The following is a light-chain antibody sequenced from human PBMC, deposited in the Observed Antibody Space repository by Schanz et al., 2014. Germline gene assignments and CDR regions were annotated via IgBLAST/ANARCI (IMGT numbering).Light chain of an antibody. Sequence: EIVLTQSPATLSLSPGERATLSCRASQSVNNYLAWYQQRPGQAPRLVIYGASSRATGIPDRFSGSGSGTDFSLTISRLEPEHFAVYYCQQRTNWPSLTFGGGTKVEIK. J-gene: IGKJ4*01. V-gene: IGKV3-11*01. CDR3: QQRTNWPSLT. CDR2: GAS. CDR1: QSVNNY.